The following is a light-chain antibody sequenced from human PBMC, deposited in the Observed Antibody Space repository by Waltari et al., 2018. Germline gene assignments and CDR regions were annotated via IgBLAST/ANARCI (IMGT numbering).Light chain of an antibody. CDR2: DNN. CDR3: GTWDSTLRAGV. CDR1: SSNIEKNF. V-gene: IGLV1-51*01. J-gene: IGLJ2*01. Sequence: QSVLTQPPSVSATPGQRVTISCSATSSNIEKNFVSWYQQFPGTAPQLLIYDNNRRLPGIPDRFSGAKSGPAATLDIAGLLNGGEATYFCGTWDSTLRAGVFGGGTQLTIL.